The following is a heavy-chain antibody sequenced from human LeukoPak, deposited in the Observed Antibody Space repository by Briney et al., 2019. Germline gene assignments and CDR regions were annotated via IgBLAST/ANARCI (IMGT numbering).Heavy chain of an antibody. CDR1: WFTFDDYY. CDR2: ISSSGSTI. V-gene: IGHV3-11*01. Sequence: PGGSLRLSCAASWFTFDDYYMSWIRQAPGKGLGWVSYISSSGSTIYYADSVKGRFTISRENAKNSLYLQMNSLRLEAMVVNYLARGYYYDISGYYPFDYWGQGTLVTVSS. CDR3: ARGYYYDISGYYPFDY. D-gene: IGHD3-22*01. J-gene: IGHJ4*02.